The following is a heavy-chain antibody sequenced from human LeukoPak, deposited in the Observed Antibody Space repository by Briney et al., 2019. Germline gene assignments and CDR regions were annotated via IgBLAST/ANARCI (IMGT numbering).Heavy chain of an antibody. CDR2: IQYDGSTT. V-gene: IGHV3-74*01. CDR3: ARALVAGVTLNALDI. Sequence: GGSLRLSCAASGFSFSSYWMHWVRQVPGKGLVWVARIQYDGSTTNYADSVKGRFTISRGNAKKTLYVQMNSLRAGDTAVYYCARALVAGVTLNALDIWGQGTMVTVSS. D-gene: IGHD2-15*01. CDR1: GFSFSSYW. J-gene: IGHJ3*02.